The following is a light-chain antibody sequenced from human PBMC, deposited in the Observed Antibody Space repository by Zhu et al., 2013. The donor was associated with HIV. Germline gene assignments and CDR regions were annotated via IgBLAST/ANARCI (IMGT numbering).Light chain of an antibody. CDR3: QQCGDSPLPMCI. V-gene: IGKV1-17*01. Sequence: DIQMTQSPSSLSASVGDRVSITCRASQGIRIDLGWYQKKPGQAPRRLIYAASSLQSGVPSKFSGSGSGTDFTLTISGLQSGDLGFYFCQQCGDSPLPMCIFGQGTNLEI. CDR1: QGIRID. J-gene: IGKJ2*04. CDR2: AAS.